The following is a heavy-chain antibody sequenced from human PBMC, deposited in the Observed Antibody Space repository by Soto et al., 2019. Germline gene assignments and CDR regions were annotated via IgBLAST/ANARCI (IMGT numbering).Heavy chain of an antibody. D-gene: IGHD6-13*01. Sequence: EVQLLESGGGLVQPGGSLRLSCAASGFTFSGYAMSWVRQAPGKGLEGVSAIGSGSPFYADSVKGRFTISRDNANSMLYRQMHSLRADDTAVYFCAQDLGSSWYHYNSFAPGGQGTLVTVSS. V-gene: IGHV3-23*01. J-gene: IGHJ5*02. CDR3: AQDLGSSWYHYNSFAP. CDR1: GFTFSGYA. CDR2: IGSGSP.